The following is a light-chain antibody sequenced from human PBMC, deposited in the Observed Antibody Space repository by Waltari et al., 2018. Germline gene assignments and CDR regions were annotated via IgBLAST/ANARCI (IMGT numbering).Light chain of an antibody. Sequence: SYELTQPPSVSVSPGQTASITCSGDILGNKYASWYQQKPGQSPLLVIYKDTKRPSEIPERFSGSKTANAATLTITGTQAMDEADYYCQALGTGAWVFGGGTKLTVL. V-gene: IGLV3-1*01. CDR2: KDT. J-gene: IGLJ3*02. CDR3: QALGTGAWV. CDR1: ILGNKY.